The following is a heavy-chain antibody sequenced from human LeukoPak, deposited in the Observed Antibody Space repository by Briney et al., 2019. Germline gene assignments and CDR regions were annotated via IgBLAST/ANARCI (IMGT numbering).Heavy chain of an antibody. Sequence: GGSLRLSCAASGFTFSSYWMHWVRQAPGKGLVWVSHINPAGSTAFYADSVRGRFTISRDNSKNTLNLQMNSLRAEDTAVYYCAGPRRIEATGAFDIWGQGTMVTVAS. J-gene: IGHJ3*02. D-gene: IGHD1-14*01. V-gene: IGHV3-74*01. CDR3: AGPRRIEATGAFDI. CDR1: GFTFSSYW. CDR2: INPAGSTA.